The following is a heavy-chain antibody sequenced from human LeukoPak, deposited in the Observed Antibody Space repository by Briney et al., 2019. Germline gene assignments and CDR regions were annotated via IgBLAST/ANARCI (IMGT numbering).Heavy chain of an antibody. V-gene: IGHV4-59*02. J-gene: IGHJ4*02. Sequence: SETLSLTCTVSGASVSSYYWTWLRQPPGKGLEGIGYIHYSGSTRYNPSLQSRVTISLDTSRTQFSLRLNSVSAADTAVYYCARDPGGSRGWFDYWGQGDLVTVSS. CDR2: IHYSGST. CDR1: GASVSSYY. CDR3: ARDPGGSRGWFDY. D-gene: IGHD6-19*01.